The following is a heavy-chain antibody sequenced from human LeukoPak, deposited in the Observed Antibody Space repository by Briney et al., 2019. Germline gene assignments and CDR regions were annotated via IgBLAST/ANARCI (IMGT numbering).Heavy chain of an antibody. CDR1: GLTFSNFP. Sequence: GGSLRLSCAASGLTFSNFPMHWVRQAPGKGLEWVALIQDDGATTNYVDSVRGRFTISRDNSKSTVYLQMNSLKPDDTAVYYCATQSITLVVVISPFDYWGQGTQVTVSS. J-gene: IGHJ4*02. D-gene: IGHD3-22*01. CDR2: IQDDGATT. V-gene: IGHV3-30*02. CDR3: ATQSITLVVVISPFDY.